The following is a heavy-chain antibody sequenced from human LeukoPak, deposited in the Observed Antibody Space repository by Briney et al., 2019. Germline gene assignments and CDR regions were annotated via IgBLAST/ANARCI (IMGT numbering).Heavy chain of an antibody. V-gene: IGHV3-23*01. CDR3: ARDPNGDYIGAFEI. CDR2: ISGDGGTT. D-gene: IGHD4-17*01. Sequence: GGSLRLSCAASGFTFSSYAMMWLRQAPGKGLEWVSAISGDGGTTLYADSVKGRFTISRDNSKNTLYLQMTSLRVEDTAVYYCARDPNGDYIGAFEIWGQGTMVTVSS. CDR1: GFTFSSYA. J-gene: IGHJ3*02.